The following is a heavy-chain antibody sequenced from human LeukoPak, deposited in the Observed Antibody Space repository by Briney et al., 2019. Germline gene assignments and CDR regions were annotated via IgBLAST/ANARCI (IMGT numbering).Heavy chain of an antibody. CDR3: AREVVVVPAAMNYYYYYGMDV. V-gene: IGHV1-69*04. CDR2: IIPIFGIA. J-gene: IGHJ6*02. D-gene: IGHD2-2*01. Sequence: SVKVSCKASGGTFSSYAISWVRQAPGQGLEWMGRIIPIFGIANYAQKFQGRVTITADKSTSTAYMELSSLRSEDTAVYYCAREVVVVPAAMNYYYYYGMDVWGQGTTVTVSS. CDR1: GGTFSSYA.